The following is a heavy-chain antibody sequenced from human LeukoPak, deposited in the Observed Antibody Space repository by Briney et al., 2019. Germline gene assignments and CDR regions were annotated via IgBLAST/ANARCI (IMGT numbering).Heavy chain of an antibody. CDR1: GGSISSYY. CDR3: ARDLDSSGWYYFDY. J-gene: IGHJ4*02. Sequence: SETLSLTCTVSGGSISSYYWSWIRQPAGKGLEWIGRIYTSGSTNYNPSLKSRVTMSVDTSKNQFSLKLSSVTAADTAVYYCARDLDSSGWYYFDYWGQGTLVAVSS. D-gene: IGHD6-19*01. CDR2: IYTSGST. V-gene: IGHV4-4*07.